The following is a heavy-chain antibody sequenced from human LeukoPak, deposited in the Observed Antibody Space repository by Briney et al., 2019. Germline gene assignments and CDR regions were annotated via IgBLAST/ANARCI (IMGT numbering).Heavy chain of an antibody. D-gene: IGHD1-26*01. CDR3: ARVDSGSYYRWFDP. Sequence: GGSLGLSCAASGFTFSRYWMHWVRQAPGKGLVWVSRINSDGSSTSYADSVKGRFTISRDNAKNTLYLQMNSLRAEDTAVYYCARVDSGSYYRWFDPWGQGTLVTVSS. J-gene: IGHJ5*02. CDR2: INSDGSST. V-gene: IGHV3-74*01. CDR1: GFTFSRYW.